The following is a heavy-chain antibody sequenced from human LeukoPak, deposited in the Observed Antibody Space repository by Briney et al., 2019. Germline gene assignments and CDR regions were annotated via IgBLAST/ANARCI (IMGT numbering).Heavy chain of an antibody. CDR1: GYTFTGYY. J-gene: IGHJ4*02. Sequence: GASVKVSCKASGYTFTGYYMHWVRQAPGQGLEWMGWINPNSGGTNYAQKFQGRVTMTRDTSISTAYMELSRLRSDDTAVYYCARVYSYYGSALGYWGQGTLVTVSS. CDR3: ARVYSYYGSALGY. V-gene: IGHV1-2*02. CDR2: INPNSGGT. D-gene: IGHD3-10*01.